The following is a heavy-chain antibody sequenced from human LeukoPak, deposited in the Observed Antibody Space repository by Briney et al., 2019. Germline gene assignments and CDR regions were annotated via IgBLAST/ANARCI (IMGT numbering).Heavy chain of an antibody. CDR3: ARRRDGMDL. CDR2: ISPDSGDT. J-gene: IGHJ6*02. Sequence: GASVKVPCKASVDTFTGCFFHWVRQAPGQGLEWMGWISPDSGDTNYAQKFQDRVTLTTDTSTSTACMELRSLRSDDTAVYYCARRRDGMDLWGQGTTVTVSS. V-gene: IGHV1-2*02. CDR1: VDTFTGCF.